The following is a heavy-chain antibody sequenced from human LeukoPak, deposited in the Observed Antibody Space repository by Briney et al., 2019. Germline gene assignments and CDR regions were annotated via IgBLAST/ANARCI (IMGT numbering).Heavy chain of an antibody. V-gene: IGHV1-46*01. D-gene: IGHD2-15*01. Sequence: ASVKVSCKASGYTFTSYYSHWVRQAPGQGLEWMGIINPSGGSTSYAQKFQGRVTMTRDTSMSTVYMELSSLRSEDTAVYYCARDPHGRYYFDYWGQGTLVTVSS. CDR1: GYTFTSYY. CDR3: ARDPHGRYYFDY. J-gene: IGHJ4*02. CDR2: INPSGGST.